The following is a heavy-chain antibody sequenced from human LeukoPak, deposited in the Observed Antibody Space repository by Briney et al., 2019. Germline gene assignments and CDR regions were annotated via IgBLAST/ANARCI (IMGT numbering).Heavy chain of an antibody. V-gene: IGHV4-34*01. CDR1: GGSFSGYY. Sequence: SETLSLTCAVYGGSFSGYYWSWIRQPPGKGLEWIGEINHSGSTNYNPSLKSRVTISVDTSKNQFSLKLSSVTAADTAIYYCARITEWNDFDYWGQGTLVTVSS. J-gene: IGHJ4*02. CDR3: ARITEWNDFDY. CDR2: INHSGST. D-gene: IGHD1-1*01.